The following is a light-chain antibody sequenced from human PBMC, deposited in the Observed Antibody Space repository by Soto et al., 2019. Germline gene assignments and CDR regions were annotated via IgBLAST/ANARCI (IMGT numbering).Light chain of an antibody. CDR3: QQYGSSRWT. CDR1: QSVSSNY. V-gene: IGKV3-20*01. CDR2: GAS. Sequence: EILMTQSPATLSVSPGERATLSCRASQSVSSNYLAWYQQKPGQAPRLLVYGASSRATGIPDRFSGCGSGTDFTLTISRLEPEDFAVYYCQQYGSSRWTFGLGTKMDIK. J-gene: IGKJ1*01.